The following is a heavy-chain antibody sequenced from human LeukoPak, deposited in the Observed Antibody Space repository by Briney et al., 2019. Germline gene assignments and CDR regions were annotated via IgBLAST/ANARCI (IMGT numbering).Heavy chain of an antibody. Sequence: WASVKVSCKASGYTFTDYYMHWVGQAPGQGLERVGRINPKSGGTDFAQQFQGRVTVTRDTAISTAYMERSSLRADDTAVYYCARDRHIAAAVYYYYMDVWGKGTPVTVSS. J-gene: IGHJ6*03. D-gene: IGHD6-13*01. CDR1: GYTFTDYY. CDR3: ARDRHIAAAVYYYYMDV. CDR2: INPKSGGT. V-gene: IGHV1-2*06.